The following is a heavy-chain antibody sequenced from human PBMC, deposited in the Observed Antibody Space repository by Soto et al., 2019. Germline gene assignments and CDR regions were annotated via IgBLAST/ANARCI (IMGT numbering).Heavy chain of an antibody. CDR2: TRNKANSYTT. J-gene: IGHJ6*02. V-gene: IGHV3-72*01. D-gene: IGHD2-15*01. CDR1: GFTFSDHY. Sequence: PGGSLRLSCAASGFTFSDHYMDWVRQAPGKGLEWVGRTRNKANSYTTEYAASVKGRFTISRDDSKNSLYLQMNSLKTEDTAVYYCARGGGLLSPYYYYGMDVWGQGTTVTV. CDR3: ARGGGLLSPYYYYGMDV.